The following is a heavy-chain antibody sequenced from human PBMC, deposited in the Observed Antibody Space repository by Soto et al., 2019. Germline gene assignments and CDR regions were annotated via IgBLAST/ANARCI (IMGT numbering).Heavy chain of an antibody. Sequence: GGSLRLSCAASGFTFNSYSMNWVRQAPGKGLEWVSFIRNSSTTIYYADSVKGRFTISRDNAKNSLYLQMNSLRAEDTAVYYCARGPSVPAAIYFYYMDVWGEGTTVTVSS. J-gene: IGHJ6*03. CDR2: IRNSSTTI. V-gene: IGHV3-48*01. D-gene: IGHD2-2*01. CDR3: ARGPSVPAAIYFYYMDV. CDR1: GFTFNSYS.